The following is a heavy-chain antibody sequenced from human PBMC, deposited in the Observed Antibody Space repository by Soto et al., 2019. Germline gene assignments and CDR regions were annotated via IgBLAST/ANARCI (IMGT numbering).Heavy chain of an antibody. Sequence: GGSLRLSCAVSGFTFSSYGMHWVRQAPGKGLVWVTVISYDGSHKYYADSVKGRFTISRDNSKNTVYLEMDSLRDEDTAVYYCAKRRGDHSNYSWGIDVWGQGTTVTVS. CDR2: ISYDGSHK. V-gene: IGHV3-30*18. CDR3: AKRRGDHSNYSWGIDV. CDR1: GFTFSSYG. D-gene: IGHD4-4*01. J-gene: IGHJ6*02.